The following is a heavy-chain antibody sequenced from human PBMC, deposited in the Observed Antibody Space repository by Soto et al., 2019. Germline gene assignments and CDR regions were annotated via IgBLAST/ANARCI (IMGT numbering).Heavy chain of an antibody. D-gene: IGHD3-10*01. V-gene: IGHV1-18*01. Sequence: ASVKVSCKASGYTFTSYGISWVRQAPGQGLEWMGWISAYNGNTNYAQKLRGRVTMTTDTSTSTAYMELRSLRSDDTAVYYCARVRGLRGLLWVSDYYYYGMDVWGQGTTVTVSS. CDR3: ARVRGLRGLLWVSDYYYYGMDV. CDR2: ISAYNGNT. CDR1: GYTFTSYG. J-gene: IGHJ6*02.